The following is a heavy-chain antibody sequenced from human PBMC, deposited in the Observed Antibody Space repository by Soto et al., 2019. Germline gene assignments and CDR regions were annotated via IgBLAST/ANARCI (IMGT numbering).Heavy chain of an antibody. CDR3: AHKGYGDYPIDY. CDR1: GFSLSTSGVG. D-gene: IGHD4-17*01. V-gene: IGHV2-5*02. J-gene: IGHJ4*02. CDR2: IYWDYTK. Sequence: QITLKESGPTLVKPTQTLTLTCTFSGFSLSTSGVGVGWIRQPPGKALEWLAVIYWDYTKHYSPSLKSRLTITKATSKTQVVLTMTNMDPVDTATYYCAHKGYGDYPIDYWGQGTLVTVSS.